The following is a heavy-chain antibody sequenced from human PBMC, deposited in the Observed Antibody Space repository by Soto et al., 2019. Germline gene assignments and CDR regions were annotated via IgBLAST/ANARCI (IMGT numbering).Heavy chain of an antibody. CDR2: IYYSGST. Sequence: QVQLQESGPGLVKPSQTLSLTCTVSGGSISSGGYYWSWIRQHPGKGLEWIGYIYYSGSTYYNPSLKRRVTISVDTSKNQFSLKLSSVTAADTAVYYCAWGNCSGGSCYSHYYYYMDVWGKGTTVTVSS. J-gene: IGHJ6*03. D-gene: IGHD2-15*01. CDR1: GGSISSGGYY. CDR3: AWGNCSGGSCYSHYYYYMDV. V-gene: IGHV4-31*03.